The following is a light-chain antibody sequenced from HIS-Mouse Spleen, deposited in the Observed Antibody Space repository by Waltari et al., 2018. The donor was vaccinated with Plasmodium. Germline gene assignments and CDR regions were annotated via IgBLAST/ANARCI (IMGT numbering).Light chain of an antibody. CDR1: SSYVGSYNL. V-gene: IGLV2-23*01. CDR3: CSYAGSSTNWV. Sequence: QSALTQPASVSGSPGQSITISCTGTSSYVGSYNLLSWYQQHPGKAPKLMIYEGSKRPSGVSNRFSGSKSGNTASLTISGLQAEDEADYYCCSYAGSSTNWVFGGGTKLTVL. J-gene: IGLJ3*02. CDR2: EGS.